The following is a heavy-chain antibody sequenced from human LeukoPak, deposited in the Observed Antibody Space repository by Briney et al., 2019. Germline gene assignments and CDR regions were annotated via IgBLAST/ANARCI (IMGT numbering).Heavy chain of an antibody. CDR1: GFTFSDSA. V-gene: IGHV3-73*01. Sequence: PGGSLRLSCAAPGFTFSDSALHWVRQASGKGLEWVGRIKGKSKNYATAYAASVKGRFTISRDDSKNTAYLQMNSLKTEDAAVYYCTRPEVTAINDYYYYMDVWGKGTTVTVSS. D-gene: IGHD2-21*02. CDR3: TRPEVTAINDYYYYMDV. J-gene: IGHJ6*03. CDR2: IKGKSKNYAT.